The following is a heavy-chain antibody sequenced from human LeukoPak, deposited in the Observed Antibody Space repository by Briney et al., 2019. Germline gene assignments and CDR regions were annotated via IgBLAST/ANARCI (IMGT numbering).Heavy chain of an antibody. Sequence: PSQTLSLTCTVSGGSISSGSYYWSWIRQPAGKGLEWIGRIYTSGSTNYNPSLKSRVTMSVDTSKNQFSLKLSSVTAADTAVYYCARSLGVQLWSSYFDYWGQGTQVTVSS. V-gene: IGHV4-61*02. D-gene: IGHD5-18*01. CDR1: GGSISSGSYY. J-gene: IGHJ4*02. CDR2: IYTSGST. CDR3: ARSLGVQLWSSYFDY.